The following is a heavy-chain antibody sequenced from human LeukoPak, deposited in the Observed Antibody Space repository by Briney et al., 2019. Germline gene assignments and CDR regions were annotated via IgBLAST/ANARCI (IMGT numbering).Heavy chain of an antibody. CDR2: ISYDGSNK. CDR1: GFTFSSYA. CDR3: AGELDYYGMDV. Sequence: PGGSLRLSCAASGFTFSSYAMHWVRQAPGKGLEWVAVISYDGSNKYYADSVKGRFTISRDNPKNTLYLQMNSLRAEDTAVYYCAGELDYYGMDVWGQGTTVTVSS. D-gene: IGHD1-1*01. V-gene: IGHV3-30-3*01. J-gene: IGHJ6*02.